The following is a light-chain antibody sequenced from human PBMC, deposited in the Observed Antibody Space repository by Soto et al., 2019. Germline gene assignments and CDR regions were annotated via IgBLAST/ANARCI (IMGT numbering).Light chain of an antibody. V-gene: IGKV3-20*01. CDR3: QQYGSSGT. J-gene: IGKJ1*01. CDR1: QSVGIN. Sequence: EIVVTQSPSTLSLSPGEGATLSCRASQSVGINLAWYQQKPGQARRVVVYGASNRATGIPDRFSGSGSGTDFTLTISRLEPEDSAVYYCQQYGSSGTFGQGTKVDIK. CDR2: GAS.